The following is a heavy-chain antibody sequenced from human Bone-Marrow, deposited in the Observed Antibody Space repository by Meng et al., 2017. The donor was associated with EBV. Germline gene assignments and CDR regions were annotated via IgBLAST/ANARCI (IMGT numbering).Heavy chain of an antibody. Sequence: QVQLVHAGAEVKRPGASVKVSCYATGYTFTSYAMHGVRQAPGQRLEWMGWINVGNGDTKYSQKFHGRVTITRDTSATTAYMELSSLTSEDTAVYYCARDSTGDSRRFDPWGQGTLVTVSS. J-gene: IGHJ5*02. CDR2: INVGNGDT. CDR1: GYTFTSYA. V-gene: IGHV1-3*01. CDR3: ARDSTGDSRRFDP. D-gene: IGHD3-22*01.